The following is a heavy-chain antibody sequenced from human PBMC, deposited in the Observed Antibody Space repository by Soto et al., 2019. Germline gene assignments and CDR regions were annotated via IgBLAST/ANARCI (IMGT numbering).Heavy chain of an antibody. CDR2: INHSGST. V-gene: IGHV4-34*01. CDR1: GGSFSGYY. CDR3: ARGPPRTRRGYCSRTSCYGRVYYFDY. Sequence: SETLSLTCAVYGGSFSGYYWSWIRQPPGKGLEWIGEINHSGSTNYNPSLKSRVTISVDTSKNQFSLKLSSVTAADTAVYYCARGPPRTRRGYCSRTSCYGRVYYFDYWGQGTLVTVSS. D-gene: IGHD2-2*01. J-gene: IGHJ4*02.